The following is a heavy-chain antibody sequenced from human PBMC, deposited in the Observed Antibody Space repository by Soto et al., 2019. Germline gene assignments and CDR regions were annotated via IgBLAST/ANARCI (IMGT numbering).Heavy chain of an antibody. J-gene: IGHJ4*02. CDR3: TYQGDFYDRLDS. CDR2: IKSRGGGGTT. Sequence: GGSLRLSCTLSGVPFSAAWMNWVRQAPGKGLEWVGRIKSRGGGGTTHYAAPVQGRFTISRDVSKNTLYLQMNSLKTEDTAIYYCTYQGDFYDRLDSWGQGTLVTVS. V-gene: IGHV3-15*07. D-gene: IGHD3-22*01. CDR1: GVPFSAAW.